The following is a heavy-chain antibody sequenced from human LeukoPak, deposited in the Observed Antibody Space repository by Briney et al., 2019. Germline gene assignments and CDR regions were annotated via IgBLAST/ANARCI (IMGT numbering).Heavy chain of an antibody. CDR2: INYSGST. V-gene: IGHV4-39*01. CDR3: ARQDYYGSGWFDP. Sequence: SEALPLTCTVSGGSISRSSYYWGWIRQPPGKGLEWIGSINYSGSTYYNPSLKSRVTISVDTSKNQFSLKLSSVTAADTAVYSCARQDYYGSGWFDPWGQGTLVTVSS. J-gene: IGHJ5*02. D-gene: IGHD3-10*01. CDR1: GGSISRSSYY.